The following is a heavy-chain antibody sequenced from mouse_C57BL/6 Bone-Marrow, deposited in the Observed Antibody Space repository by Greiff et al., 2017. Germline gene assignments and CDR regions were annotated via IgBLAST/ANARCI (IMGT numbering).Heavy chain of an antibody. CDR3: SRQVTTVLATKYFDV. J-gene: IGHJ1*03. D-gene: IGHD1-1*01. Sequence: EVQVVASGGGLVKPGGSLKLSCAASGFTFSSYTMSWVRQTPEKRLQWVAAISGGGGNTYYPDSVKGRFTISRDNDKNILYLQMSSRRSEDTALYYCSRQVTTVLATKYFDVWGTGTTVTGPS. CDR1: GFTFSSYT. CDR2: ISGGGGNT. V-gene: IGHV5-9*01.